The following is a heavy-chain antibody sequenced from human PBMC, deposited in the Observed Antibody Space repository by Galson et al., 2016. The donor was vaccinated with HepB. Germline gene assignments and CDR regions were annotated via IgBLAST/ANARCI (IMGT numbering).Heavy chain of an antibody. V-gene: IGHV3-23*01. J-gene: IGHJ4*02. Sequence: SLRLPCAASGLSFSNSGMSWVRQAPGRGLEWVSGKTRSGDATHYADLVKGRFTISRDNSQNTLYLYMNNLTAGDTAIYYCGKQGGFDYWGQGARVTVSS. CDR3: GKQGGFDY. D-gene: IGHD3-16*01. CDR1: GLSFSNSG. CDR2: KTRSGDAT.